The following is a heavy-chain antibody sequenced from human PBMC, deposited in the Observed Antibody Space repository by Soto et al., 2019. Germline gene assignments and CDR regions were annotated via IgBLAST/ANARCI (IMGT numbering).Heavy chain of an antibody. J-gene: IGHJ6*02. CDR2: INHSGST. CDR3: ARGSKIGYCSSTSCYQRHYYYGMDV. CDR1: GGSFSGYY. D-gene: IGHD2-2*01. V-gene: IGHV4-34*01. Sequence: SETLSLTCAVYGGSFSGYYWSWIRQPPGKGLEWIGEINHSGSTNYNPSLKSRVTISVDTSKNQFSLKLSSVTAADTAVYYCARGSKIGYCSSTSCYQRHYYYGMDVWGQGTTVTVSS.